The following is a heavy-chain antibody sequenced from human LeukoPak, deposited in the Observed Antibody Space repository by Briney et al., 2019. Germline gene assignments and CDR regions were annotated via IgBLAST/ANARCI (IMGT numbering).Heavy chain of an antibody. CDR3: ARGVSGYFYLFDC. V-gene: IGHV1-2*02. CDR2: INPNSGGT. CDR1: GYTFTDYY. D-gene: IGHD3-22*01. J-gene: IGHJ4*02. Sequence: ASVKVSCKASGYTFTDYYMHWVRQAPGQGLEWMGWINPNSGGTNSAQKFQGRVTMTRDTSISTGYVELSRIRSDDTAVYYCARGVSGYFYLFDCWGQGTLVTVSS.